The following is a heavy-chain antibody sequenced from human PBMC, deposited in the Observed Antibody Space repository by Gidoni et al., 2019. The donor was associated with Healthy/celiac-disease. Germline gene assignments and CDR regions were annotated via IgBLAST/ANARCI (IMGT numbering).Heavy chain of an antibody. D-gene: IGHD6-19*01. J-gene: IGHJ4*02. Sequence: VQLVPSGAEVTKPGASVTVSCKASGYTFAGYYMHWVRQAPGQGIEWMGWINRNSGGTNYAQKVQGRVTMTTDTSISTAYMELRRLKSDDTAVYYCAPEGGRIAVAGTLSGWGQGTLVTVSS. V-gene: IGHV1-2*02. CDR1: GYTFAGYY. CDR3: APEGGRIAVAGTLSG. CDR2: INRNSGGT.